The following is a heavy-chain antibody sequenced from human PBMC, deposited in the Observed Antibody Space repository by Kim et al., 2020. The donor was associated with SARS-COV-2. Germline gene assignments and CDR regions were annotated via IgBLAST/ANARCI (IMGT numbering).Heavy chain of an antibody. V-gene: IGHV3-7*01. CDR3: ARGYSSSWYGVGYFDY. D-gene: IGHD6-13*01. J-gene: IGHJ4*02. CDR2: IKQDGCEK. CDR1: GFTCSSYW. Sequence: GGSLRLSCAASGFTCSSYWLSWVRQAPGKGLEWVANIKQDGCEKYYVDPGKGRFTISRDNAKNSLYLQMNSLGAEATAVYYCARGYSSSWYGVGYFDYWGQGTLVTVHS.